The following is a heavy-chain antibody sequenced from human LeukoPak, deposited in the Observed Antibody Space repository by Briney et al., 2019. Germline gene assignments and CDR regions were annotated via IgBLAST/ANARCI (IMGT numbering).Heavy chain of an antibody. CDR1: GFTFRSYE. D-gene: IGHD3-3*01. CDR2: IISDGSST. V-gene: IGHV3-74*01. Sequence: GGSLRLSCVASGFTFRSYEMNWVRQAPGKGLVWVSRIISDGSSTIYADSVKGRFTISRDNAKNTLYLQMNSLRAEDTAVYYCASASDFGVGYGMDVWGQGTTVTVS. CDR3: ASASDFGVGYGMDV. J-gene: IGHJ6*02.